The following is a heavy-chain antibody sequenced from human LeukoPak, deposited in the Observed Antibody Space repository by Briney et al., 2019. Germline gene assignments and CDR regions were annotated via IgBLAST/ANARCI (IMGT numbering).Heavy chain of an antibody. D-gene: IGHD3-10*01. CDR3: ARAVYYYGSGSYYYYYGMDV. Sequence: PSETLSLTCAVYGGSFSGYDWSWIRQPPGKGLEWIGEINHSGSTNYNPSLKSRVTISVDTSKNQFSLKLSSVTAADTAVYYCARAVYYYGSGSYYYYYGMDVWGKGTTVTVSS. CDR2: INHSGST. CDR1: GGSFSGYD. J-gene: IGHJ6*04. V-gene: IGHV4-34*01.